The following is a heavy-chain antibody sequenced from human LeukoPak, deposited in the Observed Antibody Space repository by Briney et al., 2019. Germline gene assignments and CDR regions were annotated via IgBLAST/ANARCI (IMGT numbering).Heavy chain of an antibody. CDR2: IYYSGST. Sequence: SETLSLTCTVSGGSISSYYWSWIRQPPGKGLEWIGYIYYSGSTNYNPSLKSRVTISVDTSKNQFSLKLNSVTAADTAVYYCARHHRYYDSSGYYDFGVSDYWGQGTLVTVSS. CDR3: ARHHRYYDSSGYYDFGVSDY. CDR1: GGSISSYY. V-gene: IGHV4-59*08. D-gene: IGHD3-22*01. J-gene: IGHJ4*02.